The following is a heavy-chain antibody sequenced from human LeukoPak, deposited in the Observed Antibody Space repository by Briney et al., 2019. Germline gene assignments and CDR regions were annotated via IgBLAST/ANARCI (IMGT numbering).Heavy chain of an antibody. J-gene: IGHJ4*02. CDR2: FDPEDGET. CDR1: GYTFTGYY. V-gene: IGHV1-24*01. CDR3: ATRTEMATNTDDY. Sequence: GASVKVSCKASGYTFTGYYMHWVRQAPGKGLEWMGGFDPEDGETIYAQKFQGRVTMTEDTSTDTAYMELSSLRSEDTAVYYCATRTEMATNTDDYWGQGTLVTVSS. D-gene: IGHD5-24*01.